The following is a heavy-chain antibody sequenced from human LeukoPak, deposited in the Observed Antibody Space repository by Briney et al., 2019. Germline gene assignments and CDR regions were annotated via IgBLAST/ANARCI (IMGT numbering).Heavy chain of an antibody. CDR2: ITRTSDTI. Sequence: GGSLRLSRAASGFTFSSYWMSWVRQAPGEGLEWLSYITRTSDTIYYADSVKGRFTSSRDNAKNSVYLQMNSLRAEDTAVYYCARSSGYPYFDYWGQGTLVTVSS. D-gene: IGHD3-22*01. CDR1: GFTFSSYW. CDR3: ARSSGYPYFDY. V-gene: IGHV3-48*01. J-gene: IGHJ4*02.